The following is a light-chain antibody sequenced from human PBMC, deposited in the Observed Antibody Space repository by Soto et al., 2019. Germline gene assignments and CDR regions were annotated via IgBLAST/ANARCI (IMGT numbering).Light chain of an antibody. V-gene: IGLV2-14*01. CDR1: SSDVGGYNY. CDR3: SSYTSSSTLV. Sequence: QSALTQPASVSGSPGQSITISCTGTSSDVGGYNYVSWYQQHPGKAPKLMIYEVSNRPSGVSNRFSGSKSGNTASLTISGPQFEVEGDYSCSSYTSSSTLVFGTGTKLTVL. CDR2: EVS. J-gene: IGLJ1*01.